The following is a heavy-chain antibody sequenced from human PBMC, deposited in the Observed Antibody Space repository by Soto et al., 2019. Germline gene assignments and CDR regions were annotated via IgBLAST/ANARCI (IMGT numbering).Heavy chain of an antibody. D-gene: IGHD6-13*01. J-gene: IGHJ4*02. Sequence: QVQLQESGPGLVKPSETLSLTCTVSGGSISSYYWSWIRQPPGKGLGWIGYIYFSGGANYNPFLKSPVTISVDTSKNQFSLRLSSVTAADTAVYYCARESRSWYGSIWDYWGQGTLVTVSS. CDR2: IYFSGGA. CDR3: ARESRSWYGSIWDY. V-gene: IGHV4-59*12. CDR1: GGSISSYY.